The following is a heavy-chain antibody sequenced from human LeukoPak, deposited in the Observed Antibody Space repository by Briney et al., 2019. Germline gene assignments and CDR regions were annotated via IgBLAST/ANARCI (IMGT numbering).Heavy chain of an antibody. CDR3: ARDADCCSTSCYINYFDY. J-gene: IGHJ4*02. CDR1: GFTFSSYG. CDR2: IWYDGSNK. V-gene: IGHV3-33*01. Sequence: GGSLRLSCAASGFTFSSYGMHWVRQAPGKGLEWVAVIWYDGSNKYYADSVKGRFTISRDNSKNTLYLQMNSLRAEDTAVYYCARDADCCSTSCYINYFDYWGQGTLVTVSS. D-gene: IGHD2-2*02.